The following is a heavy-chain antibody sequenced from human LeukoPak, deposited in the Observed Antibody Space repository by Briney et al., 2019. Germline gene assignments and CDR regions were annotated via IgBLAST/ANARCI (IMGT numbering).Heavy chain of an antibody. Sequence: GASLKISCQGSGYSFTSYWIGWVRQMPGKGLEWMGIIYPGDSDTRYSPSFQGQVTISADKSTSTAYLQWSSLKASDTAMYYCARLSVVVVAAEGSWFDPWGQGTLVTVSS. CDR1: GYSFTSYW. CDR3: ARLSVVVVAAEGSWFDP. D-gene: IGHD2-15*01. V-gene: IGHV5-51*01. CDR2: IYPGDSDT. J-gene: IGHJ5*02.